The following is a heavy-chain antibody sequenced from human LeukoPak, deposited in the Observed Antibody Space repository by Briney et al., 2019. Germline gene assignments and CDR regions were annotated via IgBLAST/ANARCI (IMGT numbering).Heavy chain of an antibody. J-gene: IGHJ4*02. CDR3: ARVLTVAGTFYYFDY. D-gene: IGHD6-19*01. V-gene: IGHV3-53*04. CDR1: GFTVSSNY. Sequence: GGSLRLSCAAPGFTVSSNYMSWVRQAPGKGLEWVPVIYSGGSTYYADSVKGRFTISRHNSKNTLYLQMNSLRAEDTAVYYCARVLTVAGTFYYFDYWGQGTLVTVSS. CDR2: IYSGGST.